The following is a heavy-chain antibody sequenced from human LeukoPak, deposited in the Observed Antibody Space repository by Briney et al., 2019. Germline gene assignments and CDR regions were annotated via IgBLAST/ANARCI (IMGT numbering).Heavy chain of an antibody. CDR1: GFTFRDYY. V-gene: IGHV3-11*04. CDR2: ITSSGSSM. Sequence: GGSLRLSCAASGFTFRDYYMGWIRQAPGKGLEWVSYITSSGSSMYNADSVKGRFTISRDNARNSLHLQMNSLRAEDTAVYFCARAFSDGFDIWGQRTMVTVSS. CDR3: ARAFSDGFDI. J-gene: IGHJ3*02.